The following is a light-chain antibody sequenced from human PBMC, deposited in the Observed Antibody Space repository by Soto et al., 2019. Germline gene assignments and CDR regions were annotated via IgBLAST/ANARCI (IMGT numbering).Light chain of an antibody. V-gene: IGKV1-5*01. CDR1: QSISSW. J-gene: IGKJ1*01. Sequence: DIQMTQSPSTLSASVGKKVTKTCRASQSISSWLAWYQQKPGKAPKLLIYDASSLESGVPSRFSGSGSGTEFTLTISSLQPDDFATYYCQQYDSYSKFGQGTKVDI. CDR2: DAS. CDR3: QQYDSYSK.